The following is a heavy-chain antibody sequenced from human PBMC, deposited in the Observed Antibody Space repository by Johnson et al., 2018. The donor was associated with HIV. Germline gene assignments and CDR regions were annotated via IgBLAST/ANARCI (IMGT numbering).Heavy chain of an antibody. CDR1: GFTFSSYA. J-gene: IGHJ3*02. D-gene: IGHD1-26*01. V-gene: IGHV3-30*04. Sequence: VQLVESGGGVVQPGRSLRLSCAASGFTFSSYAMHWVRQAPGTGLEWVAVRSYDGSNKYYADSVKGRFTISRDNAKNSLSLQMNSLRAEATAVYYCARDRTSQRWELLPDDAFDIWGQGTMVTVSS. CDR3: ARDRTSQRWELLPDDAFDI. CDR2: RSYDGSNK.